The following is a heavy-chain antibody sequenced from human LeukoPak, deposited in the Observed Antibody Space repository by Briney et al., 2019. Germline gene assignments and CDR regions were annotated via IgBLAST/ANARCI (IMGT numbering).Heavy chain of an antibody. CDR3: ASIKTEMATMSSLFDY. CDR1: GFTFSSYG. V-gene: IGHV3-33*01. CDR2: IWYDGSKK. D-gene: IGHD5-24*01. Sequence: GRSLRLSCAASGFTFSSYGMHWVRQAPGKGLEWVAVIWYDGSKKYYADSVKGRFTISRDNSKNTLYLQMNSLRAEDTAVYYCASIKTEMATMSSLFDYWGQGTLVTVSS. J-gene: IGHJ4*02.